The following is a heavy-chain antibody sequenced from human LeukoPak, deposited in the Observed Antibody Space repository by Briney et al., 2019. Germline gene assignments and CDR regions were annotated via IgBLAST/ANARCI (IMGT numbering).Heavy chain of an antibody. CDR2: INPSGGST. Sequence: ASVKVSCEAPGYTFTSYYMHWVRQAPGQGLEWMGIINPSGGSTSYAQKFQGRVTMTRDMSTSTVYMELSSLRSEDTAVYYCARDRDGVEGANAFDYWGQGTLVTVSS. CDR1: GYTFTSYY. J-gene: IGHJ4*02. CDR3: ARDRDGVEGANAFDY. V-gene: IGHV1-46*01. D-gene: IGHD1-26*01.